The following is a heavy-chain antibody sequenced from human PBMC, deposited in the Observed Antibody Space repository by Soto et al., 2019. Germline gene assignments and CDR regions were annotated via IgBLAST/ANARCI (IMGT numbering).Heavy chain of an antibody. CDR3: AKNQGVELVPLATVDWFDP. J-gene: IGHJ5*02. CDR2: ISGSGFKK. CDR1: SLSFENFG. Sequence: GWSLRLSCASSSLSFENFGMSLVRQAPGKGLEWISSISGSGFKKYYADSVEGRFTISRDNSKSTVYLELNNLSAEDTAVYHCAKNQGVELVPLATVDWFDPWGQGSVVTVSS. D-gene: IGHD1-26*01. V-gene: IGHV3-23*01.